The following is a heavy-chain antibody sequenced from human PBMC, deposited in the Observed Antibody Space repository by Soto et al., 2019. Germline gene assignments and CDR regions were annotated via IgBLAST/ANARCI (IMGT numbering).Heavy chain of an antibody. CDR3: ARGSGGSYRSYWYFDL. Sequence: QVQLVQSGAEVKKPGASVKVSCKASGYTFTSYYMHWVRQAPGQGLEWMGIINPSGGSTSYAQKFQGRGTMTRATSTSSVYKELGSLRSEDTAVYYCARGSGGSYRSYWYFDLWGRGTLVTVSS. V-gene: IGHV1-46*01. CDR2: INPSGGST. CDR1: GYTFTSYY. J-gene: IGHJ2*01. D-gene: IGHD1-26*01.